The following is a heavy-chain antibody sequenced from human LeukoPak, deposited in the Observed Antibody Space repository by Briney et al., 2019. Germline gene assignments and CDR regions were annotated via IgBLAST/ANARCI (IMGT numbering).Heavy chain of an antibody. CDR3: ARDVSGQDYYYYMDV. J-gene: IGHJ6*03. CDR2: INPSGGST. CDR1: GYSFIGYY. V-gene: IGHV1-2*02. Sequence: ASVKVSCKASGYSFIGYYMHWVRQAPGQGLEWMGIINPSGGSTNYAQKFQGRVTMTRDTSISTAYMELSRLRSDDTAVYYCARDVSGQDYYYYMDVWGKGTTVTVSS. D-gene: IGHD6-19*01.